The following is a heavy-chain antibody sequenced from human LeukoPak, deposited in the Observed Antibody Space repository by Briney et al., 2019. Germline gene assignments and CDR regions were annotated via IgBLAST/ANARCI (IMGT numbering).Heavy chain of an antibody. D-gene: IGHD2-2*01. J-gene: IGHJ4*02. Sequence: SETLSLTCAVYGGSFSGHYWSWIRQPPGKGLEWIGEINHSGSTNYNPSLKSRVTISVDTSKNRFSLKLSSVTAADTAVYYCARFTVVVPAASKDGYYFDYWGQGTLVTVSS. V-gene: IGHV4-34*01. CDR2: INHSGST. CDR1: GGSFSGHY. CDR3: ARFTVVVPAASKDGYYFDY.